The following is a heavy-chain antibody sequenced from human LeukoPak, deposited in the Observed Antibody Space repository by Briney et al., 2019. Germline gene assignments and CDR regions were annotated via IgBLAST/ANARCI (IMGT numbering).Heavy chain of an antibody. V-gene: IGHV3-33*08. CDR2: IWYDGRNK. J-gene: IGHJ4*02. D-gene: IGHD4-17*01. Sequence: GGSLRLSCAGSGFTFSNYGMHWVRQAPGKGLEWVAVIWYDGRNKYYADSVKGRFTISRDNSQNTLYLEMDSLRAEDTAVYFCAREVTTSREVTTFDNWGQGTLVTVSS. CDR1: GFTFSNYG. CDR3: AREVTTSREVTTFDN.